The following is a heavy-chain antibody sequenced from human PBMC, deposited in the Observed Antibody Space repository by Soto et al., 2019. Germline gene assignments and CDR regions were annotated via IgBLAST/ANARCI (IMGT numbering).Heavy chain of an antibody. CDR3: ARDPPHGGTSSWDADS. D-gene: IGHD2-15*01. J-gene: IGHJ4*02. CDR1: GFIFTTNS. V-gene: IGHV3-21*01. Sequence: VGSLRLSCEASGFIFTTNSMNWVRQVPGKGLQWLSSISSSGTFKSYGDSVKGRFTISRDNAKNSLFLQMNNLRGEDTGLYYCARDPPHGGTSSWDADSWGPGTLVTVSS. CDR2: ISSSGTFK.